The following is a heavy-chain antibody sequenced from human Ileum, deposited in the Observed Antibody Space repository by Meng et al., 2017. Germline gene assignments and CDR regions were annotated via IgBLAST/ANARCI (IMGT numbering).Heavy chain of an antibody. CDR1: GFTFSSYW. Sequence: EVEVVGSGGGLVTPGGSLGRSCTASGFTFSSYWMHWVRQAPGKGLVWVSRINGDGGTTSHADSVKGRFTISRDNAKNTLYLQVNSLRAEDTALYYCARGSASYFGSWGQGTLVTVS. CDR2: INGDGGTT. J-gene: IGHJ4*02. V-gene: IGHV3-74*01. CDR3: ARGSASYFGS.